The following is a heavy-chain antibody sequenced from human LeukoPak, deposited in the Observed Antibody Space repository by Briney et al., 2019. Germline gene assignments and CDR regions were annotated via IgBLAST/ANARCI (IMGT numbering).Heavy chain of an antibody. J-gene: IGHJ4*02. CDR3: ARSTYYDFWSGDHLLSDY. CDR2: ISGSGGST. Sequence: GGSLRLSCAASGFTFSSYAMSWVRQAPGKGLEWVSAISGSGGSTYYADSVKGRFTISRDNSKNTLYLQMNSLRAEDTAVYYCARSTYYDFWSGDHLLSDYWGQGTLVTVSS. V-gene: IGHV3-23*01. CDR1: GFTFSSYA. D-gene: IGHD3-3*01.